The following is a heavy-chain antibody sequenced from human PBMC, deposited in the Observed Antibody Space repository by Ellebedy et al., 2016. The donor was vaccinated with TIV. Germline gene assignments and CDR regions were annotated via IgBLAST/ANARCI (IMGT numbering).Heavy chain of an antibody. Sequence: PGGSLRLSCAASGFTFSSYTMSWVRQAPGKGLEWVSSIGGTGSTFYVDSVKGRFAISRDNTKNTLFLQMNSLRAEDTAVYYCAKGDGIPSLDYWGQGTLVTVSS. CDR2: IGGTGST. V-gene: IGHV3-23*01. CDR3: AKGDGIPSLDY. D-gene: IGHD1-26*01. J-gene: IGHJ4*02. CDR1: GFTFSSYT.